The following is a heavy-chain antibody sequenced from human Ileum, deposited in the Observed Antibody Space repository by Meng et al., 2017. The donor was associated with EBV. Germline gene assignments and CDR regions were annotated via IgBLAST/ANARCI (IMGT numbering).Heavy chain of an antibody. CDR3: ATVRDGYPRLFDY. D-gene: IGHD5-24*01. V-gene: IGHV3-74*01. CDR2: ITSDGSST. Sequence: EGDLWESGGGLVQPGGSLRLSCAASGLTFSDYWMHWVRQAPGKGLVRVSHITSDGSSTNYADSVKGRFTISRDNAKNTLYLQMNSLRAEDAAVYYCATVRDGYPRLFDYWGQGTLVTVSS. CDR1: GLTFSDYW. J-gene: IGHJ4*02.